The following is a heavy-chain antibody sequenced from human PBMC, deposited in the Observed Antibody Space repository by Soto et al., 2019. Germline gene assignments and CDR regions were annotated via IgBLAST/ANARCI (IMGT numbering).Heavy chain of an antibody. CDR2: ISYDGSNK. Sequence: QVQLLESGGGVVQPGRSPRLSCAASGFTFSSYGMHWVRQAPGKGLEWVAVISYDGSNKYYADSVKGRFTISRDNSKNTLYLQMKSMRAEDTAVYYCAKDYYHPYFSGALDYWGQGALVTVSS. CDR1: GFTFSSYG. J-gene: IGHJ4*02. D-gene: IGHD2-15*01. V-gene: IGHV3-30*18. CDR3: AKDYYHPYFSGALDY.